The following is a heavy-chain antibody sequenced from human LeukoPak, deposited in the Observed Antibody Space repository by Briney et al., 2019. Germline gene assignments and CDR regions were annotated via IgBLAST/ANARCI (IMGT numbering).Heavy chain of an antibody. CDR1: GFTFSSYA. CDR2: ISYDGSNK. D-gene: IGHD6-19*01. V-gene: IGHV3-30-3*01. J-gene: IGHJ4*02. CDR3: ARDLSEQWLVYYFDY. Sequence: PGGSLRLSCAASGFTFSSYAMHWVRQAPGKGLEWVAVISYDGSNKYYADSVKGRFTISRDNSKNTLYLQMNSLRAEDTAVYYCARDLSEQWLVYYFDYRGQGTLVTVSS.